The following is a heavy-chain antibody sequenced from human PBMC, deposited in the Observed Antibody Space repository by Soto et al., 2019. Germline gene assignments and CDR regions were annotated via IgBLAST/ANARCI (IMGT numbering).Heavy chain of an antibody. D-gene: IGHD2-2*01. V-gene: IGHV1-18*01. CDR1: GYTFTSYG. J-gene: IGHJ6*02. Sequence: GASVKVSCKASGYTFTSYGISWVRQAPGQGLEWMGWISAYNGNTNYAQKLQGRVTMTTDTSTSTAYMELRSLRSDDTAVYYCARQGYCSSTSCYLYYYYYGMDVWGQGTTVTVSS. CDR3: ARQGYCSSTSCYLYYYYYGMDV. CDR2: ISAYNGNT.